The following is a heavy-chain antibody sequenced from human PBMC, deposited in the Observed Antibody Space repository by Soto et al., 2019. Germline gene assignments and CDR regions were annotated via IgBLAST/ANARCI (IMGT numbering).Heavy chain of an antibody. CDR1: GDSVSSNSAA. J-gene: IGHJ5*02. CDR3: ARDTDYYGSGSYYNRGNWFDP. V-gene: IGHV6-1*01. Sequence: SQTLSLTCAISGDSVSSNSAAWNWIRQSPSRGLEWLGRTYYRSKWYNDYAVSVKSRITINPGTSKNQFSLQLNSVTPEDTAVYYCARDTDYYGSGSYYNRGNWFDPWGQGTLVTVSS. CDR2: TYYRSKWYN. D-gene: IGHD3-10*01.